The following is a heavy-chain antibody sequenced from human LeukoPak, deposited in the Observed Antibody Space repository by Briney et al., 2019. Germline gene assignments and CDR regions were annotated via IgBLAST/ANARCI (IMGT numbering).Heavy chain of an antibody. D-gene: IGHD2-2*02. CDR1: GFTFSNYW. J-gene: IGHJ4*02. CDR2: IKEDGSDK. Sequence: GRSLRLSCAASGFTFSNYWMSWVRQAPGKGLEWVANIKEDGSDKYYVDCVGGRFTISRDNAKNSLSLQMNSLRAEDTAVYYCVRYTRRYPFDYWGQGTLVTVSS. CDR3: VRYTRRYPFDY. V-gene: IGHV3-7*04.